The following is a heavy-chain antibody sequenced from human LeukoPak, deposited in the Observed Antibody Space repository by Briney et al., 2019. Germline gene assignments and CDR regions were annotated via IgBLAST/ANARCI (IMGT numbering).Heavy chain of an antibody. Sequence: GGSLRLSCEVSGFTFISYAMTWVRQAPGKGLEWVSTISGNGNNTYYADSVKGRFTISRDNSKNTLYLQMKSLRAADTAVYYCAYAIGDWAPDYWGRGTLVTVSS. CDR1: GFTFISYA. CDR2: ISGNGNNT. CDR3: AYAIGDWAPDY. D-gene: IGHD3-9*01. V-gene: IGHV3-23*01. J-gene: IGHJ4*02.